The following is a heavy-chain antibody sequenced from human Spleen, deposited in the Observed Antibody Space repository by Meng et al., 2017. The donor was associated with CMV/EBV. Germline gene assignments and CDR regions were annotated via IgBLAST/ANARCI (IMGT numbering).Heavy chain of an antibody. CDR1: GYTFTTYD. J-gene: IGHJ6*02. Sequence: ASVQVSCMASGYTFTTYDINWVRQATGQGLEGMGWMNPNSDAAADALKFQGRVTMTMNTSISTTYMELRSLGSEDTAVYYCARGTYNFWSDYYSDFHYGMDVWGQGTTVTVSS. CDR2: MNPNSDAA. V-gene: IGHV1-8*02. D-gene: IGHD3-3*01. CDR3: ARGTYNFWSDYYSDFHYGMDV.